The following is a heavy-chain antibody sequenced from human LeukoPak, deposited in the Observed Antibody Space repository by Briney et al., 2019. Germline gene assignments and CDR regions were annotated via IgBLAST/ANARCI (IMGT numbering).Heavy chain of an antibody. CDR3: ARDPYDSSGLAG. J-gene: IGHJ4*02. V-gene: IGHV3-11*04. CDR1: GFTLSNHA. D-gene: IGHD3-22*01. Sequence: GGSLRLSCAASGFTLSNHAMSWIRQAPGKGLEWVSYISSSGSTIYYADSVKGRFTISRDNAKNSLYLQMDSLRAEDTAVYYCARDPYDSSGLAGWGQGTLVTVSS. CDR2: ISSSGSTI.